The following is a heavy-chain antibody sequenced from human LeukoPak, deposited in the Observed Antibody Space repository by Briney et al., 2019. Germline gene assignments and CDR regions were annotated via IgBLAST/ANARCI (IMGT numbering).Heavy chain of an antibody. CDR1: GGSISSNNYY. Sequence: SETLSLTCTVSGGSISSNNYYWGWIRQPPGKGLEWIGSIYYGGYTYYNPSLKSRVTISVDTSKNQFSLKLSAVTAADTAIYYCQSRFLEWLLDYWGQGTLVTVSS. CDR2: IYYGGYT. V-gene: IGHV4-39*01. CDR3: QSRFLEWLLDY. D-gene: IGHD3-3*01. J-gene: IGHJ4*02.